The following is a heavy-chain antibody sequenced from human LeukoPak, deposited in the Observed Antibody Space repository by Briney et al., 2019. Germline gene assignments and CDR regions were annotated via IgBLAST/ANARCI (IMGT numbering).Heavy chain of an antibody. CDR1: GGSVSNYY. J-gene: IGHJ4*02. D-gene: IGHD6-19*01. CDR3: ARHPPSSGWFHY. Sequence: PSETLPLTCTVSGGSVSNYYCSWIRQPPGKGLEWIGYIYYTGHTNYNPSLESRVTMSVDTSKNQFSLKLNSVTAADTAVYYCARHPPSSGWFHYWGQGTLVTVSS. V-gene: IGHV4-59*08. CDR2: IYYTGHT.